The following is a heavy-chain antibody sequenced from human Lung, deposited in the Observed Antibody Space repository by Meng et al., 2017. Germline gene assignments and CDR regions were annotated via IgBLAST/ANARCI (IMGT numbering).Heavy chain of an antibody. CDR1: GFTFSTYW. CDR3: GRSDGYIRD. CDR2: INTDGSST. V-gene: IGHV3-74*01. J-gene: IGHJ4*02. D-gene: IGHD5-24*01. Sequence: EVQLVEPGGGLVPPGGSLRLSCAASGFTFSTYWMHWARQAPGKGLVWVSHINTDGSSTNYADSVKGRFTISRDNAKNTLYLQMNSLRAEDTAVYYCGRSDGYIRDWGQGTLVTVSS.